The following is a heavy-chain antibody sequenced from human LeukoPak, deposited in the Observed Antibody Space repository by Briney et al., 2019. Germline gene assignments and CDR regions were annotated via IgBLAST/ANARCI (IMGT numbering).Heavy chain of an antibody. J-gene: IGHJ4*02. V-gene: IGHV1-18*01. CDR2: ISAYNGNT. CDR3: ARDSPIIAAAGDYFDY. D-gene: IGHD6-13*01. CDR1: GYTFTSYG. Sequence: ASVKVSCKASGYTFTSYGISWVRQAPGQGLEWMGWISAYNGNTNYAQKLQGRVTMTTDTSTSTAYMELRSLRSDDTAVYYCARDSPIIAAAGDYFDYWGQGTLVTVSS.